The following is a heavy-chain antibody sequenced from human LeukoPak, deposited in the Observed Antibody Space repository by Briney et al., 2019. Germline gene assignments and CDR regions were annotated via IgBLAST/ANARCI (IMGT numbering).Heavy chain of an antibody. Sequence: PGGSLRLSCAASGFTLSDYYMSWIHQAPGKGLEWVSYISSSGNTIYYADSVKGRFTISRDNAKNSLYLQMNSLRAEDTAVYYCARRRDYFDYWGQGTLVTVSS. CDR3: ARRRDYFDY. CDR2: ISSSGNTI. V-gene: IGHV3-11*01. J-gene: IGHJ4*02. CDR1: GFTLSDYY.